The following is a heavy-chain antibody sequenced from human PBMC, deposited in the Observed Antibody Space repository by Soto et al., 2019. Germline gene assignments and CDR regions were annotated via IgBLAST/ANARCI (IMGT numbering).Heavy chain of an antibody. D-gene: IGHD3-9*01. CDR3: ATDKVAFDM. Sequence: ASVKVSCKASGYTFTGYYMHWVRQAPGQGLEWMGWINTEMGGTKYAQKFQGRVTMSRDTSVNTAYMEVSRLRSDDTAVYYCATDKVAFDMWGQGTMVTVSS. CDR1: GYTFTGYY. V-gene: IGHV1-2*02. CDR2: INTEMGGT. J-gene: IGHJ3*02.